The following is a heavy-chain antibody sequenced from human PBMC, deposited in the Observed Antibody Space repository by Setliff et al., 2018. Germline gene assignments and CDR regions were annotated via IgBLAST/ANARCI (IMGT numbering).Heavy chain of an antibody. Sequence: PSETLSLTCAVYGASFSDTYWSWIRQPPGKGLEWIGDINYLGNTNYNPSLKSRVTISVDTSKNQFCLKLSSVTAADTAVYYCARDPLGEIAVAGHDAFDIWGQGTMVTVSS. J-gene: IGHJ3*02. CDR1: GASFSDTY. D-gene: IGHD6-19*01. CDR3: ARDPLGEIAVAGHDAFDI. CDR2: INYLGNT. V-gene: IGHV4-34*01.